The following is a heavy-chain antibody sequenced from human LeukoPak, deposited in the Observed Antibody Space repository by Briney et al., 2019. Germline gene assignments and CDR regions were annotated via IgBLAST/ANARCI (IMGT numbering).Heavy chain of an antibody. Sequence: SETLSLTCTVSGGSVSSGSYYWSWIRQPPGKGLEWIGYIYYSGSTNYNPSLKSRVTISVDTSKNQFSLKLSSVTAADTAVYYCARDSIITFGGVIVEYYFDYWGQGTLVTVSS. J-gene: IGHJ4*02. CDR3: ARDSIITFGGVIVEYYFDY. CDR1: GGSVSSGSYY. D-gene: IGHD3-16*02. V-gene: IGHV4-61*01. CDR2: IYYSGST.